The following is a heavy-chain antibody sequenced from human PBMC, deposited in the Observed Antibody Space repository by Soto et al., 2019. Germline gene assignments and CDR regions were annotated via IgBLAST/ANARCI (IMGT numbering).Heavy chain of an antibody. Sequence: QVQLQESGPGLVKPSETLSLTCTVSGGSISSYYWSWIRQPPGKGLEWIGYIYYSGSTNYNPSLKSRXTIXVXTSKNQFSLKLSSVTAADTAVYYCASYSVDTAMAPIWGQGTLVTVSS. D-gene: IGHD5-18*01. V-gene: IGHV4-59*01. CDR3: ASYSVDTAMAPI. J-gene: IGHJ4*02. CDR2: IYYSGST. CDR1: GGSISSYY.